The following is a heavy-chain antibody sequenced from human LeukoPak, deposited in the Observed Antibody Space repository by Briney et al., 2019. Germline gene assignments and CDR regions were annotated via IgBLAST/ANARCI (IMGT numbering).Heavy chain of an antibody. CDR1: GGSFSGYY. Sequence: SETLSLTCAVYGGSFSGYYWSWIRQPPGKGLEWIGEINHSGSTNYNPSLKSRVTISVGTSKNQFSLKLSSVTAADTAVYYCARVNGEQWLPHYFDYWGQGTLVTVSS. V-gene: IGHV4-34*01. J-gene: IGHJ4*02. CDR2: INHSGST. CDR3: ARVNGEQWLPHYFDY. D-gene: IGHD6-19*01.